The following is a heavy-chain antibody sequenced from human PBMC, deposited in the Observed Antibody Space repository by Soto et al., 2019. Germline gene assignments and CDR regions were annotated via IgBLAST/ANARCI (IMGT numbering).Heavy chain of an antibody. D-gene: IGHD6-13*01. Sequence: PGGSLRLSCAASGFTFSSYAMSWVRQAPGKGLEWVSAISGSGGSTYYADSVKGRFTISRDNSKNTLYLQMNSLRAEDTAVYYCAKSGGSGYSSSWYDYWGQGTLVTVSS. CDR1: GFTFSSYA. V-gene: IGHV3-23*01. CDR2: ISGSGGST. CDR3: AKSGGSGYSSSWYDY. J-gene: IGHJ4*02.